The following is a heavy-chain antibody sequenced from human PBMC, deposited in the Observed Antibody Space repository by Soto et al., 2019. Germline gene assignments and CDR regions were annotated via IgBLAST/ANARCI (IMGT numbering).Heavy chain of an antibody. V-gene: IGHV3-74*01. CDR3: ARDQGWYAN. J-gene: IGHJ4*02. CDR2: VNSDESIT. CDR1: GFTFSTYW. D-gene: IGHD2-8*01. Sequence: GGSLRLSCAASGFTFSTYWMHWVRQAPGKGLVWVSRVNSDESITIYADSVRGRFTISRDNAKNTLYLQMNSLRAEDTAVYYCARDQGWYANWGQGTLVTVSS.